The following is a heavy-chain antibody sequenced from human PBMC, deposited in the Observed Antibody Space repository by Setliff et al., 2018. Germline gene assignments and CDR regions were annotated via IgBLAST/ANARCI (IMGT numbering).Heavy chain of an antibody. Sequence: PGGSLRLSCAASGFPFSIYSMHWVRQAPGKGLEWVSSISDSSFHIYYRDSVKGRFTNSRDNARNSLYLQMNSLRADDTAVYYCARSAANGGHDPFDIWGQGTMVTVSS. J-gene: IGHJ3*02. D-gene: IGHD6-25*01. CDR1: GFPFSIYS. CDR3: ARSAANGGHDPFDI. V-gene: IGHV3-21*04. CDR2: ISDSSFHI.